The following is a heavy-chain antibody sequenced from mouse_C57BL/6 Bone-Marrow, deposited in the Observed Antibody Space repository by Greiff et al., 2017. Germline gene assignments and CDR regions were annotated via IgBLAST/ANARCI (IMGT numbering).Heavy chain of an antibody. CDR3: AGSNYGDYYAMDD. J-gene: IGHJ4*01. CDR2: IDPSDSYT. CDR1: GYTFTSYW. Sequence: VQLQQPGAELVKPGASVTLSCTASGYTFTSYWMQWVQQRPGQGLEWIGEIDPSDSYTNYNQKFKGQATLTVDTSSSTAYMQLSSLTSEDSAVYYCAGSNYGDYYAMDDWGQGTSVTVSS. V-gene: IGHV1-50*01. D-gene: IGHD2-5*01.